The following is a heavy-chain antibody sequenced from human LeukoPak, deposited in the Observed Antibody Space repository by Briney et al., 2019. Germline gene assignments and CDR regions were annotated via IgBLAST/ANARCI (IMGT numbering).Heavy chain of an antibody. V-gene: IGHV3-23*01. CDR2: ISGGGGST. Sequence: GGSLRLSCAASGFAFTSYSMNWVRQAPGKGLEWVSTISGGGGSTYYADSVKGRFSISRDFSRNAVFLQMSSLRVEDTATYYCAKAVDGRGYYFERGADFWGQGTMVTVSS. CDR3: AKAVDGRGYYFERGADF. CDR1: GFAFTSYS. J-gene: IGHJ4*02. D-gene: IGHD3-22*01.